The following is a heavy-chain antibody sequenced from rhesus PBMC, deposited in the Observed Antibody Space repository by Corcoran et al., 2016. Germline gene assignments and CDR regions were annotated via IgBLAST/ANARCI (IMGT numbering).Heavy chain of an antibody. V-gene: IGHV4-65*01. D-gene: IGHD1-26*01. CDR3: ARFRNYVGLDY. CDR1: GGSVSSSNW. J-gene: IGHJ4*01. CDR2: ISGSSGST. Sequence: QVQLQESGPGLVKPSETLSLTCAVSGGSVSSSNWWSWIRQPPGKGLEWIGYISGSSGSTYYNPSLKSRVTISTDTSKNQFSLKLSSVTAADTAVYYCARFRNYVGLDYWGQGVLVTVSS.